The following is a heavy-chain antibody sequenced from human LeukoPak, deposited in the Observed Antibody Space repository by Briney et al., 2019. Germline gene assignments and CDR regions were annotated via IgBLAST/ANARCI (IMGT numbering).Heavy chain of an antibody. J-gene: IGHJ4*02. CDR2: IYTGGST. Sequence: GGSLRLSCAASGFTVSSNYMSWVRQAPGKALEWVSIIYTGGSTYYADSVKGRFTISRDNAKNSLYLQMNSLRAEDTAVYYCARVRDSIFGVVSHEINYWGQGTLVTVSS. V-gene: IGHV3-53*01. D-gene: IGHD3-3*02. CDR1: GFTVSSNY. CDR3: ARVRDSIFGVVSHEINY.